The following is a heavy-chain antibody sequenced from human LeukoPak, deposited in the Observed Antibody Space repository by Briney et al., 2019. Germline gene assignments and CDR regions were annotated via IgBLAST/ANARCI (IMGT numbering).Heavy chain of an antibody. J-gene: IGHJ4*02. CDR1: GGSISSSNW. CDR2: IYHSGST. CDR3: ARGGGSGGSCYGY. V-gene: IGHV4-4*02. Sequence: SETLSLTCAVSGGSISSSNWWSWVRQPPGKGLEWIGEIYHSGSTNYNPSLKSRVTISVDKSKNQFSLKLSSVTAADTAVYYCARGGGSGGSCYGYWGQGTLVTVSS. D-gene: IGHD2-15*01.